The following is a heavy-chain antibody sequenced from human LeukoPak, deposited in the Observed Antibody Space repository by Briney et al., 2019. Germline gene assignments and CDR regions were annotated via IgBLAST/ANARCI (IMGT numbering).Heavy chain of an antibody. CDR1: GFIFRDYT. CDR3: AKSQQLVPRYFQH. V-gene: IGHV3-23*01. CDR2: ISGSGGST. J-gene: IGHJ1*01. Sequence: PGGSLRLSCVASGFIFRDYTMNWVRQTPGKGLEWVSAISGSGGSTYYADSVKGRFTISRDNSKNTLYLQMNSLRAEDTAVYYCAKSQQLVPRYFQHWGQGTLVTVSS. D-gene: IGHD6-13*01.